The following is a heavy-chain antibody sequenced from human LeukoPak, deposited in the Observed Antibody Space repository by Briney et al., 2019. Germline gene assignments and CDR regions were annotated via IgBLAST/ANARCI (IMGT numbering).Heavy chain of an antibody. CDR3: ARGWRASDAFDI. D-gene: IGHD2-15*01. J-gene: IGHJ3*02. CDR2: ISYDGSNK. Sequence: GGSLRLSCAASGFTFSSYAMHWVRQAPGKGLEWVAVISYDGSNKYYADSVKGRFTISRDNSKNTLYLQMNSLRAKDTAVYYCARGWRASDAFDIWGQGTMVTVSS. CDR1: GFTFSSYA. V-gene: IGHV3-30-3*01.